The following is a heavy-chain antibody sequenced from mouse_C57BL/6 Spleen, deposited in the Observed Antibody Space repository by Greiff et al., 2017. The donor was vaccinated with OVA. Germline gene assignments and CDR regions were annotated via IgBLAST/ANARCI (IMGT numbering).Heavy chain of an antibody. J-gene: IGHJ2*01. V-gene: IGHV5-6*01. Sequence: EVMLVESGGDLVKPGGSLKLSCAASGFTFSSYGMSWVRQTPDKRLEWVATISSGGSYTYYPDSVKGRFTISRDNAKNTLYLQMSSLKSEDTAMYYCARPAYYSNYFFDYWGQGTTLTVSS. D-gene: IGHD2-5*01. CDR1: GFTFSSYG. CDR3: ARPAYYSNYFFDY. CDR2: ISSGGSYT.